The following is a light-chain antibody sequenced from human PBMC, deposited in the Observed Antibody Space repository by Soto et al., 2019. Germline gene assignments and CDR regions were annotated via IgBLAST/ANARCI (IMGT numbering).Light chain of an antibody. V-gene: IGLV2-14*03. CDR1: RSDIGAYNF. J-gene: IGLJ2*01. CDR3: TSWTTSTTMI. CDR2: DVN. Sequence: QSALTQPASVSGSPGQSITISCTGTRSDIGAYNFFSWYQQHPGEVPKLILFDVNVRPSGVSNRFSGSKSGNTASLTISGLQAEDEADYYCTSWTTSTTMIFGGGPKLTVL.